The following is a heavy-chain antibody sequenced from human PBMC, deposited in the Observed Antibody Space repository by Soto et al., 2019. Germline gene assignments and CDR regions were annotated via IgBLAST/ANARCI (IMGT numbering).Heavy chain of an antibody. CDR2: ISSSGSTI. CDR3: ANEGVTLVWRARRASYGMDV. V-gene: IGHV3-11*01. Sequence: PGGSLRLSCAASGLTFSDYYMSWIRQAPGKGLEWVSYISSSGSTIYYADSVKGRFTISRDNAKNTLYLQMNSLRAEDTAVYYCANEGVTLVWRARRASYGMDVRCPALMVTVSS. CDR1: GLTFSDYY. D-gene: IGHD3-10*01. J-gene: IGHJ6*02.